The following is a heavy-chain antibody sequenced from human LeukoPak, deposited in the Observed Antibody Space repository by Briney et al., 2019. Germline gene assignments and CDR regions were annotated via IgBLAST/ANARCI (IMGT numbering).Heavy chain of an antibody. V-gene: IGHV4-4*07. J-gene: IGHJ3*02. D-gene: IGHD3-22*01. CDR1: GGSISSYY. CDR3: ARDPTYYYDSSGYFTPFDI. CDR2: IYTSGST. Sequence: PSETLSLTCTVSGGSISSYYWSWIRQPAGKGLEWIGRIYTSGSTNYNPSLKSRATMSVDTSKNQFSLKLSSVTAADTAVYYCARDPTYYYDSSGYFTPFDIWGQGTMVTVSS.